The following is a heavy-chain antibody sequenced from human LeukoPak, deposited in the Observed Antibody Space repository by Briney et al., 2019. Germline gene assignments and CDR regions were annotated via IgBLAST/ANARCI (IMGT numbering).Heavy chain of an antibody. CDR2: ISGSAGNT. J-gene: IGHJ3*02. CDR3: ARKLALTYAFDI. Sequence: PGGSLRLSCAASGFTFSSYAMSWVRQAPGKGLEWVSAISGSAGNTYYADSVKGRFTSSRDNSKNTLYLQMSSLRAEDTAVYYCARKLALTYAFDIWGQGTMVTVSS. D-gene: IGHD5-12*01. V-gene: IGHV3-23*01. CDR1: GFTFSSYA.